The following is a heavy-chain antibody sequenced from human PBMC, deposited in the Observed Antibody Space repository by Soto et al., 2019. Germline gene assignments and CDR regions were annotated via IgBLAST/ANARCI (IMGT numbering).Heavy chain of an antibody. D-gene: IGHD6-6*01. CDR3: ARSPSSIAAVNFDF. CDR1: GASISRCGYS. CDR2: IYHSGST. J-gene: IGHJ4*02. Sequence: PPETLSLTCADSGASISRCGYSWSWIRRPPGQGLEWVGYIYHSGSTYYNPSPKRRVTISVARSKNQFYLKLTSVTAADTAMYYCARSPSSIAAVNFDFWGQGTLVTVSS. V-gene: IGHV4-30-2*01.